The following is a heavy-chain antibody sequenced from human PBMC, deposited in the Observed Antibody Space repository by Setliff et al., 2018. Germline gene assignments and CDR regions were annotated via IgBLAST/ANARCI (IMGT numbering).Heavy chain of an antibody. Sequence: ASVKVSCKASGYPFTNYGITWVRQAPGQGLEWLGWVSTYNVNTTYAQKLQDRVTMTTDTSTSTAYMELRSLRSDDTAVYYCARRNFYYDSSGFALYYYYMDVWGKGTTVTVSS. CDR3: ARRNFYYDSSGFALYYYYMDV. V-gene: IGHV1-18*01. J-gene: IGHJ6*03. CDR1: GYPFTNYG. CDR2: VSTYNVNT. D-gene: IGHD3-22*01.